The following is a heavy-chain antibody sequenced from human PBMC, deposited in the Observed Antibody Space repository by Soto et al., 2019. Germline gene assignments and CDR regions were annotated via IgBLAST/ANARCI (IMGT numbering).Heavy chain of an antibody. CDR2: INHSGST. D-gene: IGHD3-3*01. CDR3: AGALSGGQVGYYYYGMDV. J-gene: IGHJ6*02. CDR1: GGSFSGDY. V-gene: IGHV4-34*01. Sequence: SETLSLTCAVDGGSFSGDYWSWIRQPPGKGLEWIGEINHSGSTNYNPSLKSRVTISVDTSKNQFSLKLSSVTAADTAVYYCAGALSGGQVGYYYYGMDVWGQGTTVTVSS.